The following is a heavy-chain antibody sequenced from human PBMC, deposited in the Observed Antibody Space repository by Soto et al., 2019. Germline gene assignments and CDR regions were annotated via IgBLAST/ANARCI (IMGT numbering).Heavy chain of an antibody. V-gene: IGHV3-23*01. Sequence: PGGSLRLSCAASGFTFSSFSMSWVRQAPGKGLEWVSSISGSGGSTYYADSVKGRFTISRDNSKNTLSLQMNSLRDEDTAVYYCARDPARWELPQFDYWGQGTLVTVSS. CDR1: GFTFSSFS. CDR3: ARDPARWELPQFDY. CDR2: ISGSGGST. J-gene: IGHJ4*02. D-gene: IGHD1-26*01.